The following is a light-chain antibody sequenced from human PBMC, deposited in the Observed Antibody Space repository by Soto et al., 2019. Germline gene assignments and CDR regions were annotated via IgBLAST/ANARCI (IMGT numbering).Light chain of an antibody. CDR3: ETWDSNTLV. Sequence: QPVLTQSSSASASLGSSVKLTCTLSSGHSSYIIAWHQQQPGKAPRYLMKLEGSGSYNKGSGVPDRFSGSSSGADRYLTISNLQSEDAADYYCETWDSNTLVFGGGTKLTVL. CDR1: SGHSSYI. J-gene: IGLJ2*01. CDR2: LEGSGSY. V-gene: IGLV4-60*03.